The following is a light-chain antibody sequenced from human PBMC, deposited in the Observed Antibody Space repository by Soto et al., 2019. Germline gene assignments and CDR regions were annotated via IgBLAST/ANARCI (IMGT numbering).Light chain of an antibody. CDR3: QQYESFPRT. CDR2: KAS. Sequence: DIQMTQSPSTLSASVGDRVTITCRASQSINNYSAWYQQKPGKAPKLLIYKASTLESGVPSRFSGSGSGTEFTLSISSLQPDDFATYYCQQYESFPRTFGQGTKVEIK. CDR1: QSINNY. J-gene: IGKJ1*01. V-gene: IGKV1-5*03.